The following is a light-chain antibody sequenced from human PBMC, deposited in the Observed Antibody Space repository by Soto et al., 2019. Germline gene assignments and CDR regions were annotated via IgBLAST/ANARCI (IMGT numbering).Light chain of an antibody. CDR2: AAS. J-gene: IGKJ1*01. V-gene: IGKV1-17*01. CDR1: QDIRND. CDR3: LQHNNYPWT. Sequence: DIQMTQSPSSLSASVGDRVTITCRASQDIRNDVGWYQQKPGKAPQRVIYAASSLQTGVPSRFSGSGHGTEFTLTISSLQPEDIPTYYCLQHNNYPWTFCQGTKMEIK.